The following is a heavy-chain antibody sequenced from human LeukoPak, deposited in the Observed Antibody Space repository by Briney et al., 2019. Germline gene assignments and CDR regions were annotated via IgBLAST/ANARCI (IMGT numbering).Heavy chain of an antibody. CDR1: GFTFSSYW. Sequence: GGSLRLSCAASGFTFSSYWMNWVRQAPGKGLEWVANIKQDGSEKYYVDSVKGRFTISRDNVKNSLYLQMNSLRAEDTAVYYCAKDGPGTTFPPFSRRLDYWGQGTLVTVSS. J-gene: IGHJ4*02. CDR3: AKDGPGTTFPPFSRRLDY. V-gene: IGHV3-7*03. CDR2: IKQDGSEK. D-gene: IGHD1-1*01.